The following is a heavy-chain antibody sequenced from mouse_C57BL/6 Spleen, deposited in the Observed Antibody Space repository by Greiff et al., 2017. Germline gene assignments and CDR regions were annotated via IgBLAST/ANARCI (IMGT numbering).Heavy chain of an antibody. V-gene: IGHV1-82*01. J-gene: IGHJ2*01. CDR1: GYAFSSSW. D-gene: IGHD2-14*01. CDR2: IYPGDGDT. CDR3: ARQPFRYYFDY. Sequence: VQLQQSGPELVKPGASVKISCKASGYAFSSSWMNWVKQRPGKGLEWIGRIYPGDGDTNYNGKFKGKDTLTADKSSSTAYMQLSSLTSEDSAVYFCARQPFRYYFDYWGQGTTLTVSS.